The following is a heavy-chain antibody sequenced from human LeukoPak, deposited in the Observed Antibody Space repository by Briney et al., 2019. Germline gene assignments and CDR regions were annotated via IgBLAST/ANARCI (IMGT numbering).Heavy chain of an antibody. CDR3: ARTIVVVPAAMQRGSSGYYYYMDV. V-gene: IGHV4-59*01. CDR2: IYYSGST. CDR1: GGSISSYY. J-gene: IGHJ6*03. D-gene: IGHD2-2*01. Sequence: PSETLSLTCTVSGGSISSYYWSWIRQPPGKGLEWMGYIYYSGSTNYNPSLKSRVTISVDTSKNQFSLKLSSVSAADTAVYYCARTIVVVPAAMQRGSSGYYYYMDVWGKGTTVTVSS.